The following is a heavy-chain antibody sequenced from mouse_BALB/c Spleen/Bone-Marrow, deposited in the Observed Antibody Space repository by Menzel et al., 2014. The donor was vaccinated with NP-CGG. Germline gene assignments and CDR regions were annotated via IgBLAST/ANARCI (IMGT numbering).Heavy chain of an antibody. D-gene: IGHD1-1*01. V-gene: IGHV1-18*01. J-gene: IGHJ4*01. CDR3: ARWDYYGYAMDY. CDR2: INPYNGGT. CDR1: GYSFTGYT. Sequence: VQLKESGPELVKPGASMKISCKASGYSFTGYTMNWVKQSHGKNLEWIGLINPYNGGTSYKQKFKGKATLTVDKSSSTAYMELLRLTSEDSAVYYCARWDYYGYAMDYWGQGTSVIVSS.